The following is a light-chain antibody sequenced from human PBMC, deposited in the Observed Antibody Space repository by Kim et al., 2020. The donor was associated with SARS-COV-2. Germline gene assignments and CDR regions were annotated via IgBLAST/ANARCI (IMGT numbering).Light chain of an antibody. CDR1: SLRSYY. CDR3: NSRESSVNHVF. Sequence: SSELTQDPAVSVALGQTVRITCQGDSLRSYYASWYQQKPGQAPVLVIYDKNNRPSGIPDRFSGSSSGNTASLTITAAQADDEADYYCNSRESSVNHVFFG. CDR2: DKN. V-gene: IGLV3-19*01. J-gene: IGLJ1*01.